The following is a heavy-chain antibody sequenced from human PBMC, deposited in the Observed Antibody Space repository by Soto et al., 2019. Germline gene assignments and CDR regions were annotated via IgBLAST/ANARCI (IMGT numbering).Heavy chain of an antibody. CDR2: IHYSGTT. CDR1: AGSISSYY. V-gene: IGHV4-59*01. Sequence: QVQLQESGPGLVKPSETLSLTCTVSAGSISSYYWSWIRQAPGKELVWIAYIHYSGTTNYNPSLKSRVTISVDTSRNQFSLNLSSVRGADTAVYYCARSVQSSGWDSWYFDLWGRGTLVTVSS. CDR3: ARSVQSSGWDSWYFDL. J-gene: IGHJ2*01. D-gene: IGHD6-19*01.